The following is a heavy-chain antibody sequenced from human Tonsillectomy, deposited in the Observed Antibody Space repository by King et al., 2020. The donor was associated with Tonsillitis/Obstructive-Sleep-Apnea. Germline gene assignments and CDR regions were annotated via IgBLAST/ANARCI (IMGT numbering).Heavy chain of an antibody. V-gene: IGHV3-9*01. Sequence: DVQLVESGGALVQPGRSLRLSCAASGFTFDDYAMHWVRQAPGKGLEWVSGITWNSGDIGYADSVKGRFTISRDNAKNSLYLQMNSLRAEDTALYYCAKDTGRFLTPYMDVWGKGTTATVSS. CDR2: ITWNSGDI. CDR1: GFTFDDYA. D-gene: IGHD3-3*01. J-gene: IGHJ6*03. CDR3: AKDTGRFLTPYMDV.